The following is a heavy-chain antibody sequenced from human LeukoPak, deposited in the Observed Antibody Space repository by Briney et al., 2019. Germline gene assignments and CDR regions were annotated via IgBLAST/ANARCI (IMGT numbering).Heavy chain of an antibody. CDR2: IRNTIYGGTI. J-gene: IGHJ6*02. D-gene: IGHD5-24*01. CDR1: GFKFADYD. Sequence: PGGSLRLSCSVSGFKFADYDMSWLRQAPGKGLEWVGFIRNTIYGGTIKYAAAVKGRFTISRDDSKSIAYLQVNGLQSEDTAVYFCSRSTWRYTMDVWGQGTTVTVSS. V-gene: IGHV3-49*03. CDR3: SRSTWRYTMDV.